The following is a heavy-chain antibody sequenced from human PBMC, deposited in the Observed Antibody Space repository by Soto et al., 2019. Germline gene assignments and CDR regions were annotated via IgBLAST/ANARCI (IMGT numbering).Heavy chain of an antibody. D-gene: IGHD2-15*01. Sequence: SVKVSCKASGGTFSSYAISWVRQAPGQGLEWMGGIIPIFGTANYAQKFQGRVTIAADESTSTAYMELSSLRSEDTAVYYCARDSPDAVAPSFDYWGQGTLVTVSS. CDR3: ARDSPDAVAPSFDY. CDR2: IIPIFGTA. V-gene: IGHV1-69*13. J-gene: IGHJ4*02. CDR1: GGTFSSYA.